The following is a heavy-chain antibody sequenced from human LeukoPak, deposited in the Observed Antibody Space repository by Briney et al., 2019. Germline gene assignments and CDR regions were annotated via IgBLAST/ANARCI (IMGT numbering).Heavy chain of an antibody. CDR2: ISSSGSTI. V-gene: IGHV3-48*03. CDR3: AELGITMIGGV. CDR1: GLTFSSYE. D-gene: IGHD3-10*02. J-gene: IGHJ6*04. Sequence: GGSLRLSCAASGLTFSSYEMNWVRQAPGKGLEWVSYISSSGSTIYYADSVKGRFTISRDNVKNSLYLQMNSLRAEDTAVYYCAELGITMIGGVWGKGTTVTISS.